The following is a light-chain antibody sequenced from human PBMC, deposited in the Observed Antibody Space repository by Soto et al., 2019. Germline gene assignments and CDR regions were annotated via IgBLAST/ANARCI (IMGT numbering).Light chain of an antibody. CDR1: QDISNY. CDR2: DAS. V-gene: IGKV1-33*01. Sequence: DIQMTQSPSSLSASVGDRVTITCQTRQDISNYLNWYQQKSGKAPELLIYDASNLETGVPSRFSGSGSGTDFTFTISSLQPEDIATYYCQQYDNLPLTFGGGTNVAIK. CDR3: QQYDNLPLT. J-gene: IGKJ4*01.